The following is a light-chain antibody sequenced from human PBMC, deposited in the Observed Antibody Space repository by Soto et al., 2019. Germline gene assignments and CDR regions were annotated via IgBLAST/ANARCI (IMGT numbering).Light chain of an antibody. Sequence: EIVMTQSPVTLSESPGERATLSCRASQSVSGYLGWYQQKPGQAPRLLIYDASNRAYGVPARFRGSGSGTNFTLTIASLEPEDFAVYYCQQRSNWPYLTFGGGTKVDIK. CDR3: QQRSNWPYLT. CDR1: QSVSGY. J-gene: IGKJ4*01. V-gene: IGKV3-11*01. CDR2: DAS.